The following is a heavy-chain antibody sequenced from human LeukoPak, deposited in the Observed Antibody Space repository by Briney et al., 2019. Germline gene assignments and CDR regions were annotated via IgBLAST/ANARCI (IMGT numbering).Heavy chain of an antibody. V-gene: IGHV4-59*08. D-gene: IGHD3-10*01. CDR3: ARHPELYFFDY. J-gene: IGHJ4*02. CDR2: ISYSGST. Sequence: PSETLSLTCTVSAGSISSYYWSWIRQPPGRGLEWIGYISYSGSTNYNPSLKSRVTISADTSKNQVSLTLSSVTAADTAVYYCARHPELYFFDYWGQGTRVTVAS. CDR1: AGSISSYY.